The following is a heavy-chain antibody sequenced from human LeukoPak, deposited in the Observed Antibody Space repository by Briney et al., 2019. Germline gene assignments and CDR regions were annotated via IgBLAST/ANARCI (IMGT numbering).Heavy chain of an antibody. V-gene: IGHV3-23*01. D-gene: IGHD1-1*01. CDR1: GFSFSVYT. Sequence: PGGSLRLSCAASGFSFSVYTMSWVRQAPGKGLEWVSVISGFGTFYADSVKGRFTISRDDSKNTLYLQMKSLRADDTAVYYCAKDSTAYNGVYDAFDVWGQGTMVTVSS. CDR3: AKDSTAYNGVYDAFDV. CDR2: ISGFGT. J-gene: IGHJ3*01.